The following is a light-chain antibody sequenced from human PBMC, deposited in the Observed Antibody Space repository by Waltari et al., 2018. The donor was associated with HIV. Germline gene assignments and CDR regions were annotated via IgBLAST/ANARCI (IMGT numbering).Light chain of an antibody. CDR1: NSNIGNNY. V-gene: IGLV1-47*01. CDR2: RND. Sequence: QSVLPQPPSASGTPGQTVTISCSGSNSNIGNNYVYWYQQFSGMPPKLLIFRNDQRPSGVPDRFSGSKSGTSASLAVSGLRSEDEADYFCSSSDDSLRQYVFGGGTRLTV. J-gene: IGLJ6*01. CDR3: SSSDDSLRQYV.